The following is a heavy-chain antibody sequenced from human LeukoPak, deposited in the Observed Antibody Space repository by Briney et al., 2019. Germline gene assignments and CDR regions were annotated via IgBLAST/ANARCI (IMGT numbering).Heavy chain of an antibody. CDR1: GGSISGFY. CDR2: VHYTGSF. V-gene: IGHV4-59*12. J-gene: IGHJ6*03. Sequence: SETLSLTCNVSGGSISGFYWSWIRQPPGKRLEWIGYVHYTGSFNYNPSLESRVTISVDTSKTQVSLKLSSVTAADTAVYYCARRAVVVVPAARDYYYYYYMDVWGKGTTVTVSS. CDR3: ARRAVVVVPAARDYYYYYYMDV. D-gene: IGHD2-2*01.